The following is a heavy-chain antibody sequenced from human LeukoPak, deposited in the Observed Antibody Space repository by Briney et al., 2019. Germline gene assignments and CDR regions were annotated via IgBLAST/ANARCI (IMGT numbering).Heavy chain of an antibody. CDR2: INSVGSSA. Sequence: GGSLRLSCAASGFTFSTYWMHWVRQAPGKGLLWVSRINSVGSSATYADSVKGRFNISRDNAKNTLYLQMNSLRVEDTAVYYCASHRVVRGVFDPWGQGTLVTVSS. J-gene: IGHJ5*02. CDR3: ASHRVVRGVFDP. V-gene: IGHV3-74*01. D-gene: IGHD3-10*01. CDR1: GFTFSTYW.